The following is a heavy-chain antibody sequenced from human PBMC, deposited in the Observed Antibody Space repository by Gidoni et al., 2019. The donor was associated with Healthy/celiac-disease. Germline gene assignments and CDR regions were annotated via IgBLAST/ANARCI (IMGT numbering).Heavy chain of an antibody. CDR1: GYTFTSYA. D-gene: IGHD3-10*01. CDR3: ARDGRRGSGSFNYWYFDL. Sequence: QVQLVQSGAEVKKPGASVKVSCKASGYTFTSYAMHWVRQAPGQRLEWMGWINAGNGNTKYSQKCQGRVTITRDTSASTAYMELSSLRSEDTAVYYCARDGRRGSGSFNYWYFDLWGRGTLVTVSS. CDR2: INAGNGNT. J-gene: IGHJ2*01. V-gene: IGHV1-3*01.